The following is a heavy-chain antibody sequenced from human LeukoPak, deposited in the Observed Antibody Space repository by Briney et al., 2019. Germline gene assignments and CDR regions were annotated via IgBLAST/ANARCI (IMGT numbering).Heavy chain of an antibody. CDR1: GGSVSSGSYY. CDR2: IYYSGST. J-gene: IGHJ5*02. D-gene: IGHD3-10*01. CDR3: ARAPIIRGVIPNWFDP. V-gene: IGHV4-61*03. Sequence: TSETLSLTCTVSGGSVSSGSYYWSWIRQPPGKGLEWIGYIYYSGSTNYNPSLKSRITISVDTSKNHFSLRLSSATAADTAVYYCARAPIIRGVIPNWFDPWGQGTLVTVSS.